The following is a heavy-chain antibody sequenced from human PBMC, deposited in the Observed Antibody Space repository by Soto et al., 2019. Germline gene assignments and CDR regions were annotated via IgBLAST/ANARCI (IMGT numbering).Heavy chain of an antibody. CDR2: INPNSGGT. V-gene: IGHV1-2*04. J-gene: IGHJ6*02. Sequence: ASVKVSCKASGYTFTGYYMHWVRQAPGQGLEWMEWINPNSGGTNYAQKFQGWVTMTRDTSISTAYMELSRLRSDDTAVYYCARDLRVVVVPAARQAYYYGMDVWGQGTTVTVSS. D-gene: IGHD2-2*01. CDR1: GYTFTGYY. CDR3: ARDLRVVVVPAARQAYYYGMDV.